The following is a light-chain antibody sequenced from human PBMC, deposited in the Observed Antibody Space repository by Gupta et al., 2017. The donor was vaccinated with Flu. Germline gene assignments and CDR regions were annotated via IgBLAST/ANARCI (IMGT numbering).Light chain of an antibody. V-gene: IGKV3-11*01. J-gene: IGKJ2*01. Sequence: IVLTQSPATLSLSPGDRATLSCRASQTVTPYLAWYQQKPGQAPRLLIYDASNRATGIPARFSGSGSGTDFTLTISSLEPEDFAVYYCQQRSSWPNTFGQGTKLEIK. CDR3: QQRSSWPNT. CDR2: DAS. CDR1: QTVTPY.